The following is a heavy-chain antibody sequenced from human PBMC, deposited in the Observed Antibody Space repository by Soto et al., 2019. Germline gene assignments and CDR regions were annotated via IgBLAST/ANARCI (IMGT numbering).Heavy chain of an antibody. D-gene: IGHD3-22*01. Sequence: GASVKVSCKASGYTFTGYYMHWVRQAPGQGLEWMGWINPNSGGTNYAQKFQGWVTMTRDTSISTAYMELSRLRSDDTAVYYCARDSYYDSSGYYFDYWGQGPLVTVSS. J-gene: IGHJ4*02. CDR2: INPNSGGT. V-gene: IGHV1-2*04. CDR1: GYTFTGYY. CDR3: ARDSYYDSSGYYFDY.